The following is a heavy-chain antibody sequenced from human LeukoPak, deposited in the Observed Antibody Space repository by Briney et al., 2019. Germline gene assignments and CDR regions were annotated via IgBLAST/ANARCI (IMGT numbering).Heavy chain of an antibody. CDR3: ARQIGGHSSGWLGY. D-gene: IGHD6-19*01. Sequence: SETLSLTCTVSGGSTSSYYWSWIRQPPGKGLEWIGYIYYSGSTNYNPSLTSRVTISVDTSKNQFSLKLSSVTAADTAVYYCARQIGGHSSGWLGYWGQGTLVTVSS. V-gene: IGHV4-59*08. CDR1: GGSTSSYY. J-gene: IGHJ4*02. CDR2: IYYSGST.